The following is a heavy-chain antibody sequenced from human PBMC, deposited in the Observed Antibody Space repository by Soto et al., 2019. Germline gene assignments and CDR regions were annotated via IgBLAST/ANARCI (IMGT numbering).Heavy chain of an antibody. Sequence: PSETLSLTCTVPGGSISSGGYYWSWIRQHPGKGLEWIGYIYYSGSTYYNPSLKSRVTISVDTSKNQFSLKLSSVTAADTAVYNCARVEEQLVAGHNWFGPWGQGTLVTVSS. V-gene: IGHV4-31*03. D-gene: IGHD6-6*01. CDR1: GGSISSGGYY. CDR2: IYYSGST. J-gene: IGHJ5*02. CDR3: ARVEEQLVAGHNWFGP.